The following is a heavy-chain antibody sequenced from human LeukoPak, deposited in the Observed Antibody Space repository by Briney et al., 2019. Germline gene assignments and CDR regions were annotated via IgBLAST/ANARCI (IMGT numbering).Heavy chain of an antibody. J-gene: IGHJ4*02. CDR3: ANYSGSSRWFDY. V-gene: IGHV3-23*01. CDR2: ISGGGGST. CDR1: GFTFSSYA. D-gene: IGHD6-13*01. Sequence: GGSLRLSCAASGFTFSSYAMSWVRQAPGKGLEWVSGISGGGGSTYYADSVKGRFTISRDNSKKTLYLQMNSLRAEDTAVYYCANYSGSSRWFDYWGQGTLVTVSS.